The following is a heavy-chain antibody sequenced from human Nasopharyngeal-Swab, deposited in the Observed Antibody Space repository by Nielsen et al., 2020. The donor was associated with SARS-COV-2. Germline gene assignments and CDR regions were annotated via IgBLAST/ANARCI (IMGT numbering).Heavy chain of an antibody. Sequence: SETLSFTCAVSGGSISSSNWWTWVRQPPGKGLEWIGEIYHSGSTNYNPSLKSRVTISVDKSKNQFSLKLSSVTAADTAVYYCARDSSTWSKEYYYYYGMDVWGQGTTVTVSS. CDR3: ARDSSTWSKEYYYYYGMDV. CDR1: GGSISSSNW. D-gene: IGHD6-13*01. J-gene: IGHJ6*02. V-gene: IGHV4-4*02. CDR2: IYHSGST.